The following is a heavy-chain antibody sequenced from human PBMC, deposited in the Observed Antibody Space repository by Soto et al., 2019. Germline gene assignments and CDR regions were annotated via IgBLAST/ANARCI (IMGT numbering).Heavy chain of an antibody. CDR1: GYSFTDYY. Sequence: DSVKVSCKASGYSFTDYYMNWIRQAPGQGLEWMGWIAPHRDGTEFAQKFQGRITLTGDTSTSTAYMELKGLTSADTAVYFCARGPYGDNAFDIWGQGTVVTV. D-gene: IGHD4-17*01. CDR3: ARGPYGDNAFDI. V-gene: IGHV1-2*02. J-gene: IGHJ3*02. CDR2: IAPHRDGT.